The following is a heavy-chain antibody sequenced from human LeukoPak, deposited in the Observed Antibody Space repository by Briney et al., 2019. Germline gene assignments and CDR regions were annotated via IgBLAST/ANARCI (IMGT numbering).Heavy chain of an antibody. D-gene: IGHD2-15*01. CDR2: VSAYNDNT. CDR3: AVAASDTSEDSNPYAHYAMDV. CDR1: SYGFTSSG. J-gene: IGHJ6*02. Sequence: SVKLSCNCSSYGFTSSGFSWVRRRPGQGVEWVRGVSAYNDNTDYAQKLQGRVTMTTDTSKSTTYLELRRLSSDDTAVSSCAVAASDTSEDSNPYAHYAMDVWVRGTRATVS. V-gene: IGHV1-18*01.